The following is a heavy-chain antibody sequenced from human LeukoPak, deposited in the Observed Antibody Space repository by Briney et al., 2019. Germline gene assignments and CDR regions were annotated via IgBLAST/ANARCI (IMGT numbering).Heavy chain of an antibody. D-gene: IGHD1-26*01. J-gene: IGHJ4*02. CDR1: GYTFTTYD. CDR3: ARSIVGATSYDY. Sequence: ASVKVSCKASGYTFTTYDINWVRQATGQGLEWLGRMDPNSGNTGYAQKLQGRVTMTTDTSTSTAYMELRSLRSDDTAVYYCARSIVGATSYDYWGQGTLVTVSS. V-gene: IGHV1-8*02. CDR2: MDPNSGNT.